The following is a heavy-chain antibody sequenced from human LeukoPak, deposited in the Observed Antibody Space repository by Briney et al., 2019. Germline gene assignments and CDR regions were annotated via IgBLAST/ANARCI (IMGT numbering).Heavy chain of an antibody. CDR3: ARDGHDYSNLWLDY. Sequence: NPSQTLSLTCTVSGGSISSGDYYWSWIRQPPGKGLEWIGYIYYSGSTYYNPSLKSRVTISVDTSKNQFSLKLSSVTAADTAVYYCARDGHDYSNLWLDYWGQGTLVTVSS. J-gene: IGHJ4*02. CDR1: GGSISSGDYY. V-gene: IGHV4-30-4*08. D-gene: IGHD4-11*01. CDR2: IYYSGST.